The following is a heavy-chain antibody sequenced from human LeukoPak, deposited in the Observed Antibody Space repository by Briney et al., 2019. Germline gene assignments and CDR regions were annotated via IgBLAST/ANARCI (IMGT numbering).Heavy chain of an antibody. J-gene: IGHJ4*02. D-gene: IGHD3-10*01. V-gene: IGHV4-4*07. CDR1: GYSISSGYY. Sequence: PSETLSLTCSVAGYSISSGYYWSWIRQPAGKGLEWIGRIYTSGSTNHNPSLKSRVTMSVDKSKNQLSLKLSSVTAADTAVYYCARGAYHYGSGSYYFDYWGQGSLVTVSS. CDR3: ARGAYHYGSGSYYFDY. CDR2: IYTSGST.